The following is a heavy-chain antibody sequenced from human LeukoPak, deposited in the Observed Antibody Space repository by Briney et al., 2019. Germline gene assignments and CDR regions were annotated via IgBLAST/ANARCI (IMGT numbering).Heavy chain of an antibody. J-gene: IGHJ4*02. CDR1: GFTFSSYS. V-gene: IGHV3-21*04. Sequence: GGSLRLSCAASGFTFSSYSLSWVRQAPGKGLEWVSSISSSSSSYIYYADSVKGRFTISRDNAKNSLYLQMNSLRVEDTAVYYCARDQNVDTAMVDYWGQGTLVTVSS. D-gene: IGHD5-18*01. CDR3: ARDQNVDTAMVDY. CDR2: ISSSSSSYI.